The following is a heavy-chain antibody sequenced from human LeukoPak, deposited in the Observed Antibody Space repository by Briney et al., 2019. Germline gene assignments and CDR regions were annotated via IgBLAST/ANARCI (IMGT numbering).Heavy chain of an antibody. V-gene: IGHV4-39*01. CDR1: GGSISSRSYY. Sequence: SETLSLTCSASGGSISSRSYYWGWVRQPPGKGLEWIGSTYYTGSTYYNPSLRSRVSISGDTSKNQVSLRVNSVTAADTAVYYCARLGAAPGPPHYFYYGMDVWGQGTTVTVSS. CDR2: TYYTGST. CDR3: ARLGAAPGPPHYFYYGMDV. J-gene: IGHJ6*02. D-gene: IGHD6-13*01.